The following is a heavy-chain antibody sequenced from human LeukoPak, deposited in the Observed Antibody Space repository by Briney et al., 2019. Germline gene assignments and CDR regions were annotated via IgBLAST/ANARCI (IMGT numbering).Heavy chain of an antibody. CDR1: GFTFSNYV. CDR3: AKDQRSGFSQGDAFDI. D-gene: IGHD3-22*01. J-gene: IGHJ3*02. V-gene: IGHV3-23*01. Sequence: GSLRLSCATSGFTFSNYVMSWVRQAPGKGLDWVTGISGSSGSTHYADSVKGRFTISRDNSKNTLYLQMNNLRAEDTALYYCAKDQRSGFSQGDAFDIWGQRTMVTVSS. CDR2: ISGSSGST.